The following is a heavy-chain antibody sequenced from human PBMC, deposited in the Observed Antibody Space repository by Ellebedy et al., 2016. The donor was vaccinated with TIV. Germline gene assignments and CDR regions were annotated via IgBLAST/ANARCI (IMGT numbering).Heavy chain of an antibody. CDR2: ISGSGATT. CDR1: GFSFSRFW. CDR3: AKGEKGYNWNYFEY. D-gene: IGHD1-20*01. J-gene: IGHJ4*02. V-gene: IGHV3-23*01. Sequence: GESLKISXADSGFSFSRFWMTWVRQAPGKGLEWVSTISGSGATTYYADSVRGRFTISRDNFQNTLYLQMNSLRVEDTAVYYCAKGEKGYNWNYFEYWGQGNLVTVSS.